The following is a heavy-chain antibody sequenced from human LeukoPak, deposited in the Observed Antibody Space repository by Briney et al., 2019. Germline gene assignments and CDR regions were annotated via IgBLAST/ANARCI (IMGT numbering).Heavy chain of an antibody. CDR3: AKNRYCSGNTCFKDAFDI. Sequence: PGGSLRLSCAASGFTFNNYGMNCVRQAPGKGLEWVSLITGSGSSTFYADSVKGRFTISRDNSKNTLYLEMNGLRAEDTAMYYCAKNRYCSGNTCFKDAFDIWGQGTMVTVSS. V-gene: IGHV3-23*01. D-gene: IGHD2-15*01. CDR1: GFTFNNYG. J-gene: IGHJ3*02. CDR2: ITGSGSST.